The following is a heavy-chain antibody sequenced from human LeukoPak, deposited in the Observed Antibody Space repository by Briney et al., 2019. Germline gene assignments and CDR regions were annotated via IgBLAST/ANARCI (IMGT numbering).Heavy chain of an antibody. Sequence: SETLSLTCAVYGGSFSGYYWSWIRQPPGKGLEWIGEINHSGSTNYNPSLKSRVTISVDTSKNQFSLKLSSVTAADTAVYYCASHYDSSGYYYAYWGHGTLVTVFS. D-gene: IGHD3-22*01. CDR2: INHSGST. CDR1: GGSFSGYY. CDR3: ASHYDSSGYYYAY. V-gene: IGHV4-34*01. J-gene: IGHJ4*01.